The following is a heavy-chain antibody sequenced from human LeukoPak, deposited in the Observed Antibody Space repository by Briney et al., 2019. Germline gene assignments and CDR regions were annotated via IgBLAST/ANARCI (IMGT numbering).Heavy chain of an antibody. D-gene: IGHD3-10*01. CDR1: GYSFTSYW. J-gene: IGHJ6*03. Sequence: GESLKISCKGSGYSFTSYWVGWVRQMPGKGLEWMGIIYPGDSDTRYSPSFQGQVTISADKSISTAYLQWSSLKASDTAMYYCARGGSGRYHYYYYYMDVWGKGTTVTVSS. CDR2: IYPGDSDT. CDR3: ARGGSGRYHYYYYYMDV. V-gene: IGHV5-51*01.